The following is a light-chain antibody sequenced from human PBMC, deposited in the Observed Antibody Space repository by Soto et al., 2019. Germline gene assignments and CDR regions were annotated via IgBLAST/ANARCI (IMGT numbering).Light chain of an antibody. Sequence: DIQMTQSPSTLSASVGDRVTITCRASQSVLSWLAWYQQKPGKAPKLLIYKASNLESGVPSRFSGSGSGTEFTLTISSLQPDDFATYYCEQYNSYPWTFGQGTKVEIK. CDR1: QSVLSW. CDR3: EQYNSYPWT. J-gene: IGKJ1*01. V-gene: IGKV1-5*03. CDR2: KAS.